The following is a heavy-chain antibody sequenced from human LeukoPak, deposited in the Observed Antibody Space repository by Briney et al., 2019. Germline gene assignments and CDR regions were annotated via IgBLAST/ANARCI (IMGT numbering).Heavy chain of an antibody. J-gene: IGHJ5*02. CDR3: AREEGGWFDP. D-gene: IGHD1-26*01. CDR2: IYYSGST. V-gene: IGHV4-59*01. CDR1: GGSISSYY. Sequence: PSETLSLTCTVSGGSISSYYWSWVRQPPGKGLEWIGYIYYSGSTNYNPSLKSRVTISVGTSKNQFSLKLSSVTAADTAVYYCAREEGGWFDPWGQGTLVTVSS.